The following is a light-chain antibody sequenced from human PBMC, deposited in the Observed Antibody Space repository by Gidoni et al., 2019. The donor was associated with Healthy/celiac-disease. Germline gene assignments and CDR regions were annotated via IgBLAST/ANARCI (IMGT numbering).Light chain of an antibody. Sequence: RSERCFRVTHGEPDSISCRSSPSLLHSNGYNYLDWYLQKPGQSPQLLIYLGSNRAYGGRGRYRGSRGGTDLEVRTRKVEDGEVGDEEGMGALQLRWTFGQGTKVEIK. CDR2: LGS. CDR3: MGALQLRWT. CDR1: PSLLHSNGYNY. J-gene: IGKJ1*01. V-gene: IGKV2-28*01.